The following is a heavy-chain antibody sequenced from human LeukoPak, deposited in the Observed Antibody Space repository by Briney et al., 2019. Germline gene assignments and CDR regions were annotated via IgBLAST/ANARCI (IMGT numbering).Heavy chain of an antibody. J-gene: IGHJ4*02. CDR3: ARRDYYGSGSYYNDDY. Sequence: ASVKVSCKASGYTFPSYYMHWVRQAPGEGLEWMGIINPSGGSTSYAQKFQGRVTVTRDTSTSTVYMELSSVTAADTAVYYCARRDYYGSGSYYNDDYWGQGTLVTVSS. CDR2: INPSGGST. CDR1: GYTFPSYY. D-gene: IGHD3-10*01. V-gene: IGHV1-46*01.